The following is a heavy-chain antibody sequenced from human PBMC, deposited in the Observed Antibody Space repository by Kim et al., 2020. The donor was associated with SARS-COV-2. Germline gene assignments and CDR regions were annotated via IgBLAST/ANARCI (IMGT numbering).Heavy chain of an antibody. J-gene: IGHJ4*02. CDR1: GFTFSNYW. CDR2: INTDGRTT. D-gene: IGHD3-10*01. Sequence: GGSLRLSCAASGFTFSNYWMHWVRQVPGKGLVWVSRINTDGRTTSYADSAKGRFTISRDNAKNTVFLQMNGLRAEDTAVYYCARRVPISESSYYYDYWGQGTLVTVSS. CDR3: ARRVPISESSYYYDY. V-gene: IGHV3-74*01.